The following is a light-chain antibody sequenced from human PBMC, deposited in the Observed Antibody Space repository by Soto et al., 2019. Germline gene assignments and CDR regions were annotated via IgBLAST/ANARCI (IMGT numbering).Light chain of an antibody. CDR3: QQYGTSPWT. CDR2: IAS. V-gene: IGKV3-20*01. CDR1: HSITSNY. Sequence: EIVLTQSPGTLSLSAGERATLSCRATHSITSNYLAWYQQKPGQAPRLLIYIASRRATGIPDRISGSGSGTDFTLTISRLEPEDSAVYYCQQYGTSPWTFGQGTKVEIK. J-gene: IGKJ1*01.